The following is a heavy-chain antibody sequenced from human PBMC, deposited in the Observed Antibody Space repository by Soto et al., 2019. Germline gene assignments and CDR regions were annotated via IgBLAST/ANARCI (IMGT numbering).Heavy chain of an antibody. CDR2: INGGGKA. CDR1: GFIFSIYA. V-gene: IGHV3-23*01. D-gene: IGHD4-4*01. J-gene: IGHJ4*02. Sequence: PGGSLRLSCEASGFIFSIYAMSWVRQAPGKGLEWVSSINGGGKAWYSDSVKGRFIISRDNSKNTVFLQMDTLRAEETATYYCAKTINPTSTTTAVDYDYWGQGTLVTVSP. CDR3: AKTINPTSTTTAVDYDY.